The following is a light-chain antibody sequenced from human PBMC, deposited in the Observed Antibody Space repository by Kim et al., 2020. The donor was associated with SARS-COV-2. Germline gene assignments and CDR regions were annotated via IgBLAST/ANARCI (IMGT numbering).Light chain of an antibody. V-gene: IGKV2-29*02. CDR3: MQGIHLTLT. CDR2: KVS. CDR1: QSLLHSDGETY. J-gene: IGKJ4*01. Sequence: IVMTQTPLSLSVTPGQPASISCKSSQSLLHSDGETYLYWYLQKPGQSPQLLIYKVSSRFSGVPDRFSGSGSGTDFTLKISRVEAEDVGVYYCMQGIHLTLTFGGGTKVDIK.